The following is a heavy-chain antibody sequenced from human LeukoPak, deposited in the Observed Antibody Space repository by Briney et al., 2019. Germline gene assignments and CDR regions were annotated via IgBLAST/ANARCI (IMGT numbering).Heavy chain of an antibody. Sequence: ASVTVSCKASGYTFTGYYMHWVRQAPGQGLEWMGWINPNSGGTNYAQKFQGRVTMTRDTSISTAYMELSRLRSDDTAVYYCARGLNSRIDSQGIDYWGQGTLVTVSS. J-gene: IGHJ4*02. V-gene: IGHV1-2*02. CDR1: GYTFTGYY. CDR3: ARGLNSRIDSQGIDY. D-gene: IGHD2/OR15-2a*01. CDR2: INPNSGGT.